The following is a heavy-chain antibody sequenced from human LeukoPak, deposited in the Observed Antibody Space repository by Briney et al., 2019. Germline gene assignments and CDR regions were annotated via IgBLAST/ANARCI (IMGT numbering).Heavy chain of an antibody. J-gene: IGHJ4*02. Sequence: GASVKVSCKASGYTFTSYDINWVRQATGQGLEWMGWMNPNSGNTGYAQKFQGRVTMTRNTSISTAYMELSSLRSDDTAVYYCARDSAQTGNFDYWGQGTLVTVSS. CDR3: ARDSAQTGNFDY. V-gene: IGHV1-8*01. CDR2: MNPNSGNT. D-gene: IGHD1-1*01. CDR1: GYTFTSYD.